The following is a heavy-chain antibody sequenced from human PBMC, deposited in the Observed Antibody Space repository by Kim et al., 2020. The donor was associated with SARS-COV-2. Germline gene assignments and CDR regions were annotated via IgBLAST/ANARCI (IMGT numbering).Heavy chain of an antibody. D-gene: IGHD6-13*01. V-gene: IGHV4-39*07. Sequence: SETLSLTCTVSGGSISSSSYYWGWIRQPPGKGLEWIGSIYYSGSTYYNPSLKSRDTISVDTSKNQFSLKLSSVTAADTAVYYCARVGSIAADIDYWGQGTLVTVSS. CDR2: IYYSGST. J-gene: IGHJ4*02. CDR3: ARVGSIAADIDY. CDR1: GGSISSSSYY.